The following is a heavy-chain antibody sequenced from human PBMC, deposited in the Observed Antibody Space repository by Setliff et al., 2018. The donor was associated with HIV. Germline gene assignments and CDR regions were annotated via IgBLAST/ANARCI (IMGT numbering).Heavy chain of an antibody. CDR2: ISGNSGAV. J-gene: IGHJ4*02. V-gene: IGHV3-48*01. CDR1: GFTFSSYA. CDR3: ARDRGGSYTPLDF. Sequence: GGSLRLSCAASGFTFSSYAMNWVRQAPGKGLEWVSFISGNSGAVTYADSVKGRFTISRDNARNSLYLQLNSLRAEDTAVYYCARDRGGSYTPLDFWGQGTLVTVSS. D-gene: IGHD1-26*01.